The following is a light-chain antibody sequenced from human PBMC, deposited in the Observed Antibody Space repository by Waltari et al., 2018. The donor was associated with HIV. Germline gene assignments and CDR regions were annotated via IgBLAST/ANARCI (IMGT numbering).Light chain of an antibody. CDR2: LGS. CDR1: QSLLHSNGYNY. J-gene: IGKJ1*01. CDR3: MQALQTPWT. Sequence: EIVMTQSPLSLSVTPGQPASNSCKASQSLLHSNGYNYLDWYLQKPGQSPQLLIYLGSNRASGVPDRFSGSGSGTDFTLKISRVEAEDIGVYYCMQALQTPWTFGQGTKVEIK. V-gene: IGKV2-28*01.